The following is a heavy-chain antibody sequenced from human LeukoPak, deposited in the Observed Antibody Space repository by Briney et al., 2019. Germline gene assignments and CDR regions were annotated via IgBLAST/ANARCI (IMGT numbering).Heavy chain of an antibody. Sequence: ASVKVSCDVAGYRLTDVSIHWVRQAPGKGLEWMGVSDLEDYDTIYAQDFQDRATLTEDTSTDTAYMELSSLRSDDTAVYYCATGVAAEMRGLDVWGQWTTVIVSS. CDR2: SDLEDYDT. CDR1: GYRLTDVS. J-gene: IGHJ6*02. D-gene: IGHD2-15*01. V-gene: IGHV1-24*01. CDR3: ATGVAAEMRGLDV.